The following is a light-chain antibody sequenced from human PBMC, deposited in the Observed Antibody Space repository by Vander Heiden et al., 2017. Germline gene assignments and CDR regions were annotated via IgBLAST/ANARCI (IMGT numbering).Light chain of an antibody. Sequence: QSALTQPASVSGSPGQSITISCTGTSSDVGGYTYVSWYQQPPGKAPKLMIYDVSNRPSGVSNRVSGAEDEADYYCSSYTSSSTLVFGGGTKLTVL. J-gene: IGLJ3*02. V-gene: IGLV2-14*01. CDR3: SSYTSSSTLV. CDR1: SSDVGGYTY. CDR2: DVS.